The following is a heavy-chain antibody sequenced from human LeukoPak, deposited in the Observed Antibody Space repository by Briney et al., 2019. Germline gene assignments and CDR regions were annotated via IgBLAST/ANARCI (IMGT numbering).Heavy chain of an antibody. CDR2: IRPKTGDT. CDR3: ATLNFRDGMDV. Sequence: GASVKVSCTASGYTFTDYYHQWGRDVPGQGREWMGWIRPKTGDTNYAEKFQGSVTMTRDTSISTAYMELSRLRSDATALYYCATLNFRDGMDVWGQGTTVTVSS. V-gene: IGHV1-2*02. J-gene: IGHJ6*02. CDR1: GYTFTDYY.